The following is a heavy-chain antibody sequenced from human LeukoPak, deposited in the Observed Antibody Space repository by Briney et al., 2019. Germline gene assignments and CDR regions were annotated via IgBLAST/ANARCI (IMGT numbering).Heavy chain of an antibody. CDR1: GGSISSGGFY. D-gene: IGHD3-3*01. Sequence: SETLSLTCTVSGGSISSGGFYWSWIRQHPGKGLEWIGDISQRGSTYYNPSLKSRLTISVDTSNNQFSLRVNSVTAADTAVYYCARYRRFLEWSIKSYYYYGMDVWGQGTTVTVSS. V-gene: IGHV4-31*03. CDR2: ISQRGST. J-gene: IGHJ6*02. CDR3: ARYRRFLEWSIKSYYYYGMDV.